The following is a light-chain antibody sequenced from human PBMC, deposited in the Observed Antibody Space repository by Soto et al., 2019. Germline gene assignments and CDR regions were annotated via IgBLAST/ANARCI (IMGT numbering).Light chain of an antibody. CDR3: QQYNNWPIT. V-gene: IGKV3D-15*01. Sequence: EIVLTQSPGTLSLSPGERATFSCRASQSVSSNYLAWYQQKPGQAPRLLIYGASTRATDIPARFSGSGSGTEFTLTINSLQSEDFAVYYCQQYNNWPITFGQGTLLEIK. CDR2: GAS. CDR1: QSVSSN. J-gene: IGKJ5*01.